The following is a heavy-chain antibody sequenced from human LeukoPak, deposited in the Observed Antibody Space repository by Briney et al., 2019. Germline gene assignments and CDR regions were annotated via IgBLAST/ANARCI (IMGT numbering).Heavy chain of an antibody. J-gene: IGHJ4*02. CDR1: GFTFNSYG. CDR3: AREGDTAMVTSFDY. CDR2: IWYDGSNK. V-gene: IGHV3-33*01. D-gene: IGHD5-18*01. Sequence: GGTLRLSCAASGFTFNSYGMRWVRQASGKGLERVAVIWYDGSNKNYADSVKGRFTISTDNSKNTLYLQMNSLKAEDTAVYYCAREGDTAMVTSFDYWGQRTLVTVSS.